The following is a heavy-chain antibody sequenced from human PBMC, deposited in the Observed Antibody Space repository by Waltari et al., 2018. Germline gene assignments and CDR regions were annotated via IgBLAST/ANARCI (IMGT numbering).Heavy chain of an antibody. CDR1: GGSISSRSYY. CDR2: IYYSGST. D-gene: IGHD3-22*01. V-gene: IGHV4-39*01. Sequence: QLQLQESGPGLVKPSETLSLTCTVSGGSISSRSYYWGWIRQPPGKGLEWIGSIYYSGSTYYNPSLKSRVTISVDTSKNQFSLKLSSVTTADTAVYYCARINYYYDSSGYSDYWGQGTLVTVSS. J-gene: IGHJ4*02. CDR3: ARINYYYDSSGYSDY.